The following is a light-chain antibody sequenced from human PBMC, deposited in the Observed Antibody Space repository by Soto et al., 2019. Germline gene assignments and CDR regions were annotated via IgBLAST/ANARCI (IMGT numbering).Light chain of an antibody. V-gene: IGLV2-14*01. CDR3: ISYTVSRSYV. CDR1: SSDIGTYDH. J-gene: IGLJ1*01. Sequence: QSVLTQPDSVSGSPGQSITISCSGTSSDIGTYDHVAWFQQFPGKTPKLMIYSVSNRPSGVSYRFSGSKSGNTASLTISGLQAEDEADYYCISYTVSRSYVFGTGTKVTVL. CDR2: SVS.